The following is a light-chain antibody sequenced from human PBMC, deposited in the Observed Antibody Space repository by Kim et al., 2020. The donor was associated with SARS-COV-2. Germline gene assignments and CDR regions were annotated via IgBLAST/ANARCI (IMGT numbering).Light chain of an antibody. Sequence: SGSVEDKVPITSQASQNISNNLNWYQQKPGKAPKLLIYDASHLETGVPSRFSGSGSGTHFTFTIRSLQPDDFATYYCQHYNNLRTFGQGTKVDIK. CDR3: QHYNNLRT. J-gene: IGKJ1*01. CDR1: QNISNN. V-gene: IGKV1-33*01. CDR2: DAS.